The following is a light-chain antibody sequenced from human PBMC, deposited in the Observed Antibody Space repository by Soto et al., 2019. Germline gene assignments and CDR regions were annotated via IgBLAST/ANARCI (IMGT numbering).Light chain of an antibody. V-gene: IGLV2-14*01. J-gene: IGLJ2*01. CDR1: NTDIGTYDS. CDR3: SSYRGSSTLT. CDR2: EVT. Sequence: QSALIQPASLSGSPGQSITISCSGTNTDIGTYDSVAWYQHNPGKAPKLIIYEVTYRPSGVSNRFSGSQSGNTASLTISGLQAEDEADYYCSSYRGSSTLTFGGGTKVTVL.